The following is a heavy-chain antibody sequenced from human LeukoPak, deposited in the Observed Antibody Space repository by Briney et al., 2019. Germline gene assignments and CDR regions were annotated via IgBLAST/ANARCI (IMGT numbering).Heavy chain of an antibody. CDR2: IYYSGST. CDR1: GGSISSYY. Sequence: PSETLSLTCTVSGGSISSYYWSWLRQPPAKGLEWIGYIYYSGSTNYNPSLKSRVTISVDTSKNQFSLKLSSVTAADTAVYYCARAYYYGSGIDFDYWGQGTLVTVSS. D-gene: IGHD3-10*01. CDR3: ARAYYYGSGIDFDY. J-gene: IGHJ4*02. V-gene: IGHV4-59*08.